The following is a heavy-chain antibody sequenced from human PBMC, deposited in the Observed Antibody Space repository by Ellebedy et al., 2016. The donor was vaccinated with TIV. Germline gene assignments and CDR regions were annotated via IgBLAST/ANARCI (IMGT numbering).Heavy chain of an antibody. CDR3: ARVDLGLAFDY. J-gene: IGHJ4*02. CDR2: IYSAGNT. CDR1: GFSLSSNY. Sequence: GESLKISCAVSGFSLSSNYMSWVRQAPGKGLEWVSIIYSAGNTYYADSVKGRSTISRDTSKNTVFLQMNSLRAEDTAVYYCARVDLGLAFDYWGRGTLVTVSS. D-gene: IGHD3/OR15-3a*01. V-gene: IGHV3-53*01.